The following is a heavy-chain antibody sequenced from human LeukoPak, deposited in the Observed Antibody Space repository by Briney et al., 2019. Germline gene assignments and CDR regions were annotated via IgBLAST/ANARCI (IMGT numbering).Heavy chain of an antibody. Sequence: SQTLSLTCTVSGGSISSGGYYWSWIRQPPGEGLEWIGYIYYSGSTNYNPSLKSRVTISVDTSKNQFSLKLSSVTAADTAVYYCARDRGSSWYPAFDIWGQGTMVTVSS. CDR1: GGSISSGGYY. V-gene: IGHV4-61*08. CDR2: IYYSGST. CDR3: ARDRGSSWYPAFDI. D-gene: IGHD6-13*01. J-gene: IGHJ3*02.